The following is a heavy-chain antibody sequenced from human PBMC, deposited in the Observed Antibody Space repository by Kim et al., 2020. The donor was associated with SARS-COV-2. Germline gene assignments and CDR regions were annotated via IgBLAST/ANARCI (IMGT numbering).Heavy chain of an antibody. V-gene: IGHV3-49*03. CDR3: SRYGSGDADAFDI. CDR2: ISSKAYGGTS. D-gene: IGHD3-10*01. Sequence: GGSLRLSCTAFGFTFGDYTMSWFRQAPGKGLEWVFSISSKAYGGTSEYAATVKGSFTISRADSKSIAYMKINSLKAGDTAVYYCSRYGSGDADAFDIWGQETLGSVSS. J-gene: IGHJ3*02. CDR1: GFTFGDYT.